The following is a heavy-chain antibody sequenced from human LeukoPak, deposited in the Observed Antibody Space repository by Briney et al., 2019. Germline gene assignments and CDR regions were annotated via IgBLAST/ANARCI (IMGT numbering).Heavy chain of an antibody. CDR2: ISSSSSYI. D-gene: IGHD5-18*01. J-gene: IGHJ6*03. CDR3: AKVGGYSYGYYYYYYYMDV. V-gene: IGHV3-21*01. Sequence: NPGGSLRLSCAASGFTFSSYSMNWVRQAPGKGLEWVSSISSSSSYIYYADSVKGRFTISRDNAKNSLYLQMNSLRAEDTAVYYCAKVGGYSYGYYYYYYYMDVWGKGTTVTVSS. CDR1: GFTFSSYS.